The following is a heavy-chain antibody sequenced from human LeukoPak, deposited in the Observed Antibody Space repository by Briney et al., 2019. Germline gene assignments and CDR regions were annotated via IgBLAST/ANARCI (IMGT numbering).Heavy chain of an antibody. CDR3: ARGGVGATTY. CDR2: INPNSGGT. CDR1: GYTFIGCY. V-gene: IGHV1-2*02. J-gene: IGHJ4*02. D-gene: IGHD1-26*01. Sequence: GASVTASCKASGYTFIGCYMHWVRQAPGQGLEWMGWINPNSGGTNYAQKFQGRVTMTRDTSISTASMELSRLTPGDTAVYYCARGGVGATTYWGQGTLVTVSS.